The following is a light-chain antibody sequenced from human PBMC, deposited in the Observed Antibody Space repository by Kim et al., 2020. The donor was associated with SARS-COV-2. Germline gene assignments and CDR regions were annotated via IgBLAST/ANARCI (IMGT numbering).Light chain of an antibody. CDR1: QSVNSIS. CDR3: QQYGSSSYT. V-gene: IGKV3-20*01. CDR2: GAS. J-gene: IGKJ2*01. Sequence: EIVLTQSPGTLSLSPGERATLSCRASQSVNSISLAWYQQRPGQAPRLLIYGASSRATGIPDRFSGSGSGTDFSLTISRLEPEDFAMYYCQQYGSSSYTFGQGTKLEI.